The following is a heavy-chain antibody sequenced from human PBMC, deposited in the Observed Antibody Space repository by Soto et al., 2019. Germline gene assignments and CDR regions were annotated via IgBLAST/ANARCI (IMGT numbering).Heavy chain of an antibody. D-gene: IGHD2-21*01. V-gene: IGHV3-48*01. CDR2: ISSSSTI. Sequence: GGSLRLSCAASGLTFSSYSMNWVRQAPGKGLEWVSYISSSSTIYYADSVKGRFTISRDNAKNSLYLQMNSLRAEDTAVYYCAKVLWLRSDYYYGMDVWGQGTTVTVSS. J-gene: IGHJ6*02. CDR3: AKVLWLRSDYYYGMDV. CDR1: GLTFSSYS.